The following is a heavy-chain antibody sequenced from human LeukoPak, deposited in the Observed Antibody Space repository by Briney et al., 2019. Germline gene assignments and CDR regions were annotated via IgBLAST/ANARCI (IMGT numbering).Heavy chain of an antibody. D-gene: IGHD1-26*01. CDR1: GDSVSSDSAA. CDR2: TYYRSKWYN. CDR3: ARFYPSIVGATVHQYAFDI. Sequence: QTLSLTCAISGDSVSSDSAAWNWIRQSPSRGLEWLGRTYYRSKWYNDYAVSVKSRITINPDTSKNQFSLKLSSVTAADTAVYYCARFYPSIVGATVHQYAFDIWGQGTMVTVSS. J-gene: IGHJ3*02. V-gene: IGHV6-1*01.